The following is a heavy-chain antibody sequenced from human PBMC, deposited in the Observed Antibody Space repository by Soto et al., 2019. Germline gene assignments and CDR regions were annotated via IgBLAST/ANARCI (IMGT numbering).Heavy chain of an antibody. CDR2: ISYDGSNK. CDR1: GFTFSSYA. V-gene: IGHV3-30-3*01. J-gene: IGHJ6*02. D-gene: IGHD3-22*01. CDR3: ARGWDYYDRMDV. Sequence: QVQLVESGGGVVQPGRSLRLSCAASGFTFSSYAMHWVRQAPGKGLEWVAVISYDGSNKYYADSVKGRFTISRDNSKNTLYLEMNSLRAEDTAVYYCARGWDYYDRMDVWGQGTTVTVSS.